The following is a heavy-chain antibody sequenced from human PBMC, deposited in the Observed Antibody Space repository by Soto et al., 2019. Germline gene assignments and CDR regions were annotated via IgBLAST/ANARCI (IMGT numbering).Heavy chain of an antibody. Sequence: ESGGGVVQPGRSLRLSCAASGFTFSSYAMHWVRQAPGKGLEWVAVISYDGSNKYYAESVKGRFTISRDNSKNTLYLQMNSLRAEDTAVYYCARGYGGYDYFDYWGQGTLVTVSS. V-gene: IGHV3-30-3*01. J-gene: IGHJ4*02. CDR1: GFTFSSYA. CDR2: ISYDGSNK. D-gene: IGHD5-12*01. CDR3: ARGYGGYDYFDY.